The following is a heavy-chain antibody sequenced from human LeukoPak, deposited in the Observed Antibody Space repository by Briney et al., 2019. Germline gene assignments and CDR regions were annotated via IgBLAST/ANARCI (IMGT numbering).Heavy chain of an antibody. CDR3: ARRGYPVYYYYMDV. J-gene: IGHJ6*03. D-gene: IGHD5-12*01. CDR2: ISADNGKT. CDR1: GYTFTSYG. V-gene: IGHV1-18*01. Sequence: ASVKVSCKTSGYTFTSYGISWVRQAPGQGLEWMGWISADNGKTNYAQKLQGRVTMTTDTSTTTAYMELRSLRSDDTPVYYCARRGYPVYYYYMDVWGKGTTVTVSS.